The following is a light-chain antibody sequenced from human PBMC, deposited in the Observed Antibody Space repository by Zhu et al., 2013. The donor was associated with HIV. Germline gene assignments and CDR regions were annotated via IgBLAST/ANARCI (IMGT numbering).Light chain of an antibody. CDR2: LAS. V-gene: IGKV1-17*01. CDR1: QGIMNH. Sequence: DIQMTQSPSSLSASVGDRVTITYRASQGIMNHLGWYQQKPGKAPKRLIYLASTLQSGVPSRFSGSGSGTDFTLTISSLQPEDFATYYCLQSNSYPRTFGQGTRLEIK. J-gene: IGKJ2*02. CDR3: LQSNSYPRT.